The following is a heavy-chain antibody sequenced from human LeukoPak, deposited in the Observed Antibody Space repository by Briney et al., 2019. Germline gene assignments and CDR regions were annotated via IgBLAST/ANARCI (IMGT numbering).Heavy chain of an antibody. Sequence: SETLSLTCAVYGGSFSGYYWSWIRQPAGKGLEWIGRIYTSGSTNYNPSLKSRVTMSVDTSKNQFSLKLSSVTAADTAVYYCASSPGIAVAGTPWFDPWGQGTLVTVSS. D-gene: IGHD6-19*01. J-gene: IGHJ5*02. CDR1: GGSFSGYY. CDR2: IYTSGST. V-gene: IGHV4-59*10. CDR3: ASSPGIAVAGTPWFDP.